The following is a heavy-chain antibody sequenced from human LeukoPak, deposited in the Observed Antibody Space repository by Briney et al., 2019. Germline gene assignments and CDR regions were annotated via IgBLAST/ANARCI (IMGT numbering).Heavy chain of an antibody. CDR2: ISAYNGNT. CDR1: GYTFTSYG. D-gene: IGHD3-10*01. Sequence: ASVKVSCKASGYTFTSYGISWVRQAPGQGLEWMGWISAYNGNTNYAQKLQGRVTMTTDTSTSTAYMELSSLRSEDTAVYYCARGRKTMVRGVKVYYYYYMDVWGKGTTVTVSS. CDR3: ARGRKTMVRGVKVYYYYYMDV. J-gene: IGHJ6*03. V-gene: IGHV1-18*01.